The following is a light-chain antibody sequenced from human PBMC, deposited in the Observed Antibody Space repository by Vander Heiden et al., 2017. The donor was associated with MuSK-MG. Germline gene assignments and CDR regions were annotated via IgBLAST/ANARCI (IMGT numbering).Light chain of an antibody. Sequence: QSVLTHPPSVSGPPGQRVTISCTGSSSKIGAGYDVHWYQQLPGTAPKLLIYGNSNRPSGVNGRFSGSKSGTSASLANTGLQAEDEADYYCQAYDSSLSVVFGGGTKLTVL. CDR1: SSKIGAGYD. CDR3: QAYDSSLSVV. J-gene: IGLJ2*01. V-gene: IGLV1-40*01. CDR2: GNS.